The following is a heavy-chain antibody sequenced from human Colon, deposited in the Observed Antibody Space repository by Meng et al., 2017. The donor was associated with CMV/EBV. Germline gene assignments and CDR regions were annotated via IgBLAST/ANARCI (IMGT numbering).Heavy chain of an antibody. CDR2: MYFSGIA. CDR1: GGPIRSGRQS. CDR3: ARDLTNKWFYY. D-gene: IGHD1-26*01. J-gene: IGHJ4*02. Sequence: QVQLQGAGPGLVKPAETLSLTCTASGGPIRSGRQSWAWFRQPPGKRLEWIGSMYFSGIADYNPSLKSRVTISLHATQKQFSLRLTSVTAADSAVYFCARDLTNKWFYYWGQGTLVTVSS. V-gene: IGHV4-39*07.